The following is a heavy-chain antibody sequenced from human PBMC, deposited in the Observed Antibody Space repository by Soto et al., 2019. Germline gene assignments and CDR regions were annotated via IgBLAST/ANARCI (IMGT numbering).Heavy chain of an antibody. V-gene: IGHV3-7*03. Sequence: EVQLVESGGGLVQPGGSLRLSCAASGFTFSSYWMSWVRQAPGKGLEWVANIKKDGSEKYYVDSVKGRFTISRDNAKNSLYLQMNSLRAEDTAVYYCATPTDYYDSSGYTYDYYFDYWGQGTLVTVSS. D-gene: IGHD3-22*01. CDR2: IKKDGSEK. CDR1: GFTFSSYW. J-gene: IGHJ4*02. CDR3: ATPTDYYDSSGYTYDYYFDY.